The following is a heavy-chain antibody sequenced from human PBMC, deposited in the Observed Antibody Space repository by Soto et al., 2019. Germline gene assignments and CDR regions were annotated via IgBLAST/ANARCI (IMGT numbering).Heavy chain of an antibody. CDR1: GYTFTSYA. CDR3: ARGGIFDSSGYYYFSAFDI. D-gene: IGHD3-22*01. V-gene: IGHV1-3*01. CDR2: INAGNGNT. Sequence: GASVKVSCKASGYTFTSYAMHWVRQAPGQRLEWMGWINAGNGNTKYSQKFQGRVTITRDTSASTAYMGLSSLRSEDTAVYYCARGGIFDSSGYYYFSAFDIWGQGTMVTVSS. J-gene: IGHJ3*02.